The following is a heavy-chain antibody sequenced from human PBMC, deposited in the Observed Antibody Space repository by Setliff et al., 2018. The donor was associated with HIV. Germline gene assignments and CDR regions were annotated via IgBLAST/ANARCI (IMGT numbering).Heavy chain of an antibody. CDR1: SDSISPYY. D-gene: IGHD5-18*01. V-gene: IGHV4-59*08. CDR2: IYYSGST. J-gene: IGHJ4*02. Sequence: SETLSLTCTVSSDSISPYYWSWIRQPPGRGLEWIGFIYYSGSTNYSPSLKSRVTISLDSSKDQFSLKLTSVTAADTAIYYCARHVGTGMALYYFDYWGQGTLVTVSS. CDR3: ARHVGTGMALYYFDY.